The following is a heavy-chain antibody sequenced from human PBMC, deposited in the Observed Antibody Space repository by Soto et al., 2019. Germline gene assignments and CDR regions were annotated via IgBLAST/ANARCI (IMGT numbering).Heavy chain of an antibody. V-gene: IGHV3-21*01. CDR1: GFTFSSYS. J-gene: IGHJ2*01. CDR2: ISSSSRYI. CDR3: ARDLTTVHWYFDL. Sequence: EVQLVESGGGLVKPGGSLRLSCAASGFTFSSYSMNWVRQAPGKGLEWVSSISSSSRYIYYADSVKGRFTISRDNAKNSLYLQMNSLRAEDTAVYYCARDLTTVHWYFDLWGRGTLVTVSS. D-gene: IGHD4-17*01.